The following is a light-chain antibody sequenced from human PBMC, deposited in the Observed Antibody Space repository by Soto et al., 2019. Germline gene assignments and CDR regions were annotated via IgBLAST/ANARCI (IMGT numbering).Light chain of an antibody. J-gene: IGKJ4*01. Sequence: GDRVTITCRASQTISTWMAWYQQKPGKAPKLLIYAASGLQSGVPSRFSGSGSGTDFTLTITSLQPEDFATYYCQQSYSTPLTFGGGTKVDIK. CDR3: QQSYSTPLT. CDR1: QTISTW. CDR2: AAS. V-gene: IGKV1-39*01.